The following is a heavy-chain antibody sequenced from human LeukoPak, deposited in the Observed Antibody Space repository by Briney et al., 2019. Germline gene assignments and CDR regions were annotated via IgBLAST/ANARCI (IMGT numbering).Heavy chain of an antibody. J-gene: IGHJ4*02. D-gene: IGHD3-16*02. CDR2: VTTSGAT. CDR3: AKDPYDYVWGSYRYLGPVFDY. CDR1: GISFHNSA. V-gene: IGHV3-23*01. Sequence: PGGSLRLSCEVSGISFHNSALNWVRQAPGKGLEWVSGVTTSGATYYIDSVKGRFTISRDDSKNTLYLQMNSLRAEDTAVYYCAKDPYDYVWGSYRYLGPVFDYWGQGTLVTVSS.